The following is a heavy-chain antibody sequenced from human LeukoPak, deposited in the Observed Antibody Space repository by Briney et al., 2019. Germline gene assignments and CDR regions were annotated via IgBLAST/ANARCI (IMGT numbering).Heavy chain of an antibody. V-gene: IGHV4-38-2*01. J-gene: IGHJ4*02. D-gene: IGHD4-17*01. CDR2: IYHSGST. CDR3: ARHQYYGAFSDY. CDR1: GYSISSGYY. Sequence: PSETLSLTCAVSGYSISSGYYWGWIRQPPGKGLEWIGSIYHSGSTYYNPSLKSRVTISVDTSKNQFSLKLSSVTAADTAVYYCARHQYYGAFSDYWGQGTLVTVSS.